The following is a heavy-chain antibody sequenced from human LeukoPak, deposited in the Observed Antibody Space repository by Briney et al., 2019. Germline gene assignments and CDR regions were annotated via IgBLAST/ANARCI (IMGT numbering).Heavy chain of an antibody. J-gene: IGHJ4*02. V-gene: IGHV3-30*18. CDR1: GFTFSSYG. Sequence: GGSLRLSCAASGFTFSSYGMHWVRQAPGKGLEWVAVISYDGSNKYYADSVKGRFTISRDNSKNTLYLQMNSLRAEDTAVYYCAKDVGRVRVAPSVGVYWGQGTLVTVSS. D-gene: IGHD5-12*01. CDR3: AKDVGRVRVAPSVGVY. CDR2: ISYDGSNK.